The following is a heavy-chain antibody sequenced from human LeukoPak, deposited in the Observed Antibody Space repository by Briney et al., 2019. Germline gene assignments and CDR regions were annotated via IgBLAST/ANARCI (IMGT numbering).Heavy chain of an antibody. CDR3: ARDSVTPNAFDI. J-gene: IGHJ3*02. CDR2: ISSSSSYI. D-gene: IGHD4-17*01. CDR1: GFTFSSYS. V-gene: IGHV3-21*01. Sequence: PGGSLRLSCAASGFTFSSYSMNWVRQAPGKGLEWVSSISSSSSYIYYADSVKGRFTISRDNAKNSLYLQMNSLRAEDTAVYYCARDSVTPNAFDIWGQGTMVTVSS.